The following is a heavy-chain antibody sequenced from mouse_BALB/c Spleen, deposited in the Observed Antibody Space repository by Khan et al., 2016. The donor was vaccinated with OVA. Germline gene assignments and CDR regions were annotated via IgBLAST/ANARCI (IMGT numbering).Heavy chain of an antibody. J-gene: IGHJ3*01. CDR1: GYAFSSYW. V-gene: IGHV1-80*01. CDR3: ARLSYWLAY. Sequence: QVQLQQPGAELVRPGSSVKISCKASGYAFSSYWMNWVKQRPGQGLEWIGQIYPGDGNTHYNGNFKGKATLTADKSSSTAYMQLSSLTSEGSAVYFCARLSYWLAYWGQGTLVTVSA. CDR2: IYPGDGNT. D-gene: IGHD2-12*01.